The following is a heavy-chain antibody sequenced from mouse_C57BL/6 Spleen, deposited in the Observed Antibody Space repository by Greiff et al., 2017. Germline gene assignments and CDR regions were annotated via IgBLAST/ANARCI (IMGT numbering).Heavy chain of an antibody. CDR2: IHPNSGST. J-gene: IGHJ2*01. CDR1: GYTFTSYW. D-gene: IGHD2-4*01. CDR3: ARCGLREYFDY. V-gene: IGHV1-64*01. Sequence: QVHVKQPGAELVKPGASVKLSCKASGYTFTSYWMHWVKQRPGQGLEWIGMIHPNSGSTNYNEKFKSKATLTVDKSSRTAYMQLSSLTSEDSAVYYCARCGLREYFDYWGQGTTLTVSS.